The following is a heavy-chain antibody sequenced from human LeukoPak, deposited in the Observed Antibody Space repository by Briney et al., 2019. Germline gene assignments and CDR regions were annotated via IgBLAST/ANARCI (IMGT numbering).Heavy chain of an antibody. V-gene: IGHV3-48*03. CDR3: APLGGLRLGILADY. D-gene: IGHD7-27*01. CDR2: ISSSGSTI. J-gene: IGHJ4*02. CDR1: GFTFSSYE. Sequence: GGSLRLSCAASGFTFSSYEMNWVRQAPGKGLEWVSYISSSGSTIYYADSVKGRFTISRDNAKNSLYLQMNSLRAEDTAVYYCAPLGGLRLGILADYWGQGTLVTVSS.